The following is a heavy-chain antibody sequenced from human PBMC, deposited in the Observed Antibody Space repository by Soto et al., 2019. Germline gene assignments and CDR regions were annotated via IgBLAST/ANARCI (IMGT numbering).Heavy chain of an antibody. CDR1: GGSINYFAYY. CDR3: ARRERYYGSPGWFDP. D-gene: IGHD3-16*01. V-gene: IGHV4-39*01. CDR2: VYHNENT. Sequence: SETLSLTCTVSGGSINYFAYYWGWIRQPPGKGLEWIGTVYHNENTYYNPSLKSRVTISVDTAKNQFSLNLRSVTAADTAIYFCARRERYYGSPGWFDPWGQGALVTV. J-gene: IGHJ5*02.